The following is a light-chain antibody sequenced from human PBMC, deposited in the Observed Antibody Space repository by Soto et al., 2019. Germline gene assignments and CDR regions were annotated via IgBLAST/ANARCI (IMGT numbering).Light chain of an antibody. V-gene: IGLV2-14*01. Sequence: LSQPASVPASPGQSITISSTGSSRDPASFNYVSWYQQCPGKAPKLLIEQVTSRAAGGPRRCSGSKFGGTACITIAGGHSQGAGEYYRNTCWSSRFYFLGTGTKVTVL. J-gene: IGLJ1*01. CDR3: NTCWSSRFYF. CDR1: SRDPASFNY. CDR2: QVT.